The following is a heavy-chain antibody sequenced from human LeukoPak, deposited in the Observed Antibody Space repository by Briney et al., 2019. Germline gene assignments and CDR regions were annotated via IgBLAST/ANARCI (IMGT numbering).Heavy chain of an antibody. J-gene: IGHJ6*02. CDR1: GYTFTSYG. CDR3: ARDAPIISLMVRGVIDYYYGMDV. Sequence: ATVKVSCKASGYTFTSYGISWVRQAPGQGLEWMGWINTYNGNTNYAQKLQGRVTMTTDTSTSTAYMELRSLRSDDTAVYYCARDAPIISLMVRGVIDYYYGMDVWGQGTTVTVSS. V-gene: IGHV1-18*01. D-gene: IGHD3-10*01. CDR2: INTYNGNT.